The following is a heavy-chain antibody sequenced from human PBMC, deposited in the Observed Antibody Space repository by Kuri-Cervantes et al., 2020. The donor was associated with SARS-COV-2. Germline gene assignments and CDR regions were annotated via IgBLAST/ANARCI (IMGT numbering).Heavy chain of an antibody. V-gene: IGHV3-30*03. D-gene: IGHD5-18*01. CDR1: GFTFSSCG. CDR3: ARVGRYSYGFDY. J-gene: IGHJ4*02. CDR2: ISYDANNE. Sequence: GESLKISCAASGFTFSSCGMHWVRQAPGKGLEWVAVISYDANNEYYTDSVKGRFTISRDNSKKTLYLQMNNLRPEDTAVYYCARVGRYSYGFDYWGQGTLVTVSS.